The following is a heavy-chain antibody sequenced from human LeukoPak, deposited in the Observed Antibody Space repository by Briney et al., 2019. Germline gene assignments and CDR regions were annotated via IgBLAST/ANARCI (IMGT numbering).Heavy chain of an antibody. CDR2: FDPEDGET. V-gene: IGHV1-24*01. CDR3: ATGRYCSRATCPLDQ. D-gene: IGHD2-2*01. Sequence: ASVKVSCKVSGYTLTELSMRWVRQAPGKGLEWMGGFDPEDGETIYAQKFQGRVTMTRDTSISSAYMELSGLLSDDTAVYYCATGRYCSRATCPLDQWGQGTLVTVSS. J-gene: IGHJ4*02. CDR1: GYTLTELS.